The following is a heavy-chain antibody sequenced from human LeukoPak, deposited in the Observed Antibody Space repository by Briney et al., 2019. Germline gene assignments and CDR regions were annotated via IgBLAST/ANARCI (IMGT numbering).Heavy chain of an antibody. CDR3: ARNVNCGGDCYSFFDY. V-gene: IGHV1-2*02. CDR2: INPNSGGT. Sequence: ASVKVSCKASGYTFTGYYMHWVQQAPGQGLEWMGWINPNSGGTNYAQKFQGRVTMTRDTSISTAYMELSRLRSDDTAVYYCARNVNCGGDCYSFFDYWGQGTLVTVSS. J-gene: IGHJ4*02. CDR1: GYTFTGYY. D-gene: IGHD2-21*02.